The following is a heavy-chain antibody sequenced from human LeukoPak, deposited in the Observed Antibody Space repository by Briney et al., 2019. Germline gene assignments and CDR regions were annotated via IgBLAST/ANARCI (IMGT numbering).Heavy chain of an antibody. D-gene: IGHD3-22*01. J-gene: IGHJ4*02. CDR1: GYSLTSYW. V-gene: IGHV5-10-1*01. CDR2: IDPSDSYT. CDR3: SRSPQGLILDY. Sequence: GESLKISCKGSGYSLTSYWISWVRQMPGKGLEWMGRIDPSDSYTNYSPSFQGHVTISADKSINTAYLQWTSLKASDTAMYYCSRSPQGLILDYWGQGTLVTVSS.